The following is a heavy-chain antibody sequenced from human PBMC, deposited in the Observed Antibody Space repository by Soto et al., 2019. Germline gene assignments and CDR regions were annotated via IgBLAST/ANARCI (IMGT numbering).Heavy chain of an antibody. CDR1: GGSVFSSSW. J-gene: IGHJ3*02. Sequence: PSETLSLTCGVSGGSVFSSSWWTWLRQSPGKGLEWIGEIYHAGSPNYNPSFQSRVTILLDKSKNNSSLRLTSVTAADAATYYCARGSSFRGDFDIWGQGTTVTVSS. D-gene: IGHD2-21*01. V-gene: IGHV4-4*02. CDR3: ARGSSFRGDFDI. CDR2: IYHAGSP.